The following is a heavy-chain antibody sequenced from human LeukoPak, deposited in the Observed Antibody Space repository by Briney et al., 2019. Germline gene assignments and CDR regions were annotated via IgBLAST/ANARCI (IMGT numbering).Heavy chain of an antibody. V-gene: IGHV3-21*04. CDR3: ARKGLGGELGGFDS. CDR2: ISSSSDYI. Sequence: GGSLRLSCAASGFTFSSYNMNWVRQAPGKGLEWVSSISSSSDYIYYADSVKGRFTISRDNAKNSLYLQMKSLRVEDTALYHCARKGLGGELGGFDSWGQGTLVTVSS. J-gene: IGHJ4*02. D-gene: IGHD1-7*01. CDR1: GFTFSSYN.